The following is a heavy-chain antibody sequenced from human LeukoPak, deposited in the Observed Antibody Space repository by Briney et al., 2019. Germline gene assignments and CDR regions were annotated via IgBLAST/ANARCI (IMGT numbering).Heavy chain of an antibody. V-gene: IGHV5-51*01. CDR3: VRTPTCSSGTCYPNWFDS. D-gene: IGHD2-15*01. CDR2: VYPGDSHT. Sequence: NPGESLQISCQGSGYSFTNNWIGWVRHMPGEGLDWMAIVYPGDSHTKYNPSFQGQVTISADKSSSTAYLQWISLRASDTAIYYCVRTPTCSSGTCYPNWFDSWGQGTLVTVSS. CDR1: GYSFTNNW. J-gene: IGHJ5*01.